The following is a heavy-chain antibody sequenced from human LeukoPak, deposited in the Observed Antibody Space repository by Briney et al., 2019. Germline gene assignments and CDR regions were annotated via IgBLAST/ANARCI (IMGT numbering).Heavy chain of an antibody. CDR3: AKAEYYYGSGSYHDY. D-gene: IGHD3-10*01. CDR1: GFTFSRYD. CDR2: IGTAGEI. V-gene: IGHV3-13*01. Sequence: GGSLRLSCAASGFTFSRYDMHWVRQPTGKGLEWVSGIGTAGEIYYPGSVKGRFTISGENAKNSLYLQMNSLRAEDTAVYYCAKAEYYYGSGSYHDYWGQGTLVTVSS. J-gene: IGHJ4*02.